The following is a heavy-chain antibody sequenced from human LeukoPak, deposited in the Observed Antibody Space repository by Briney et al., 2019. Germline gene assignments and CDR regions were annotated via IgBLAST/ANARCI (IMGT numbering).Heavy chain of an antibody. V-gene: IGHV4-61*08. CDR3: ARHSGGGYGGSGSYYKPTENDAFDI. CDR2: IYYSGST. J-gene: IGHJ3*02. CDR1: GGSISSGEFY. D-gene: IGHD3-10*01. Sequence: PSETLSLTCTVSGGSISSGEFYWSWSRQPPGKGLEWIGYIYYSGSTNYNPSLKSRVTISVDTSKNQFSLKLSSVTAADTAVYYCARHSGGGYGGSGSYYKPTENDAFDIWGQGTMVTVSS.